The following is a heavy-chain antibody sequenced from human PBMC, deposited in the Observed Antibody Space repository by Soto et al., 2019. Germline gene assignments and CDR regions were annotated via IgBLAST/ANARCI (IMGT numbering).Heavy chain of an antibody. CDR3: ARAGIAAASIYYYYGMDV. D-gene: IGHD6-13*01. J-gene: IGHJ6*02. CDR2: IYYSGST. V-gene: IGHV4-59*01. Sequence: SETLSLTCTVSGGSISSYYWSWIRQPPGKGLEWIGYIYYSGSTNYNPSLKSRVTISVDTSKNQFSLKLSSVTAADTAVYYCARAGIAAASIYYYYGMDVWGQGTTVTVS. CDR1: GGSISSYY.